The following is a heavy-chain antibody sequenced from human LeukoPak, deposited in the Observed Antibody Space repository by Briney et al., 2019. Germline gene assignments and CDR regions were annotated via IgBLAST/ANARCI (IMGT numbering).Heavy chain of an antibody. V-gene: IGHV3-23*01. J-gene: IGHJ3*02. CDR2: ISGSGGST. CDR3: AKDPLPITMVRGAKWGAFDI. D-gene: IGHD3-10*01. Sequence: QTGGSLRLSCAASGFTFSSYAMSWVRQAPGKGLEWVSAISGSGGSTYYADSVKGRFTISRDNSKNTLYLQMNSLRAEDTAVYYCAKDPLPITMVRGAKWGAFDIWGQGTMVTVSS. CDR1: GFTFSSYA.